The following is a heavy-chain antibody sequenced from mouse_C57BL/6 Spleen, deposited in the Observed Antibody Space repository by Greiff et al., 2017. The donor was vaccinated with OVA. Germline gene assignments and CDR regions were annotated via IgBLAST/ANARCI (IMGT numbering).Heavy chain of an antibody. V-gene: IGHV1-26*01. J-gene: IGHJ2*01. Sequence: VQLQQSGPELVKPGASVKISCKASGYTFTDYYMNWVKQSHGKSLEWIGDINPNNGGTSYNQKFKGKATLTVDKSSSTAYMELRSLTSEDSAVYYCAREPFDYWGQGTTLTVSS. CDR2: INPNNGGT. CDR3: AREPFDY. CDR1: GYTFTDYY.